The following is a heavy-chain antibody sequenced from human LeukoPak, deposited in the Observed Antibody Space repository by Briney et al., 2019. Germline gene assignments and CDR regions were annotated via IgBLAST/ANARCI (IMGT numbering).Heavy chain of an antibody. V-gene: IGHV3-53*01. J-gene: IGHJ3*02. Sequence: GGSLRLSCAASGFTVSRNYMSWVRQAPGKGLEWVSEIYRDGSTYYAASVKGRFSISRDSSKNTVYLQMNSLRAEDAAVYYCARDLREHGVFDIWGQRTMVTVSS. CDR1: GFTVSRNY. CDR2: IYRDGST. CDR3: ARDLREHGVFDI. D-gene: IGHD1-26*01.